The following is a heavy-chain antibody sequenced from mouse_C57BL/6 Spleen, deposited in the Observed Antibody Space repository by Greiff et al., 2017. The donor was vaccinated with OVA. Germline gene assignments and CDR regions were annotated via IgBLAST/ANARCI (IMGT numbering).Heavy chain of an antibody. CDR2: INPYNGGT. CDR3: ARRAAITTVVEDY. V-gene: IGHV1-19*01. J-gene: IGHJ2*01. D-gene: IGHD1-1*01. Sequence: EVQLQQSGPVLVKPGASVKMSCKASGYTFTDYYMNWVKQSHGKSLEWIGVINPYNGGTSYNQKFKGKATLTVDKSSSTADMELNRLTSEDSAVYYCARRAAITTVVEDYWGQGTTLTVSS. CDR1: GYTFTDYY.